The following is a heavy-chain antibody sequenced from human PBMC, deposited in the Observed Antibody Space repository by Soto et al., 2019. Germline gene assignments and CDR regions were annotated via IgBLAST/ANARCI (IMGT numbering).Heavy chain of an antibody. Sequence: TGGSLRLSCAASGFTFSSYDMHWVRQATGKGLEWVSAIGTAGDTYYPGSVKGRFTISRENAKNSLYLQMNSLRAEDAAVYYCASLGPEGAFDIWGQGTMVTVSS. CDR1: GFTFSSYD. CDR3: ASLGPEGAFDI. CDR2: IGTAGDT. V-gene: IGHV3-13*01. J-gene: IGHJ3*02.